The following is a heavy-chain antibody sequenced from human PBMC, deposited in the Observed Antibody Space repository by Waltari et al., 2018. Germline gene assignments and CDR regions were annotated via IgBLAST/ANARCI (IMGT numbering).Heavy chain of an antibody. V-gene: IGHV3-23*03. Sequence: EVQLLESGGGLVQPGGSLRLSCAASGFTFSSYAMSWVRQAPGKGLEWVSVIYSGGSTYYADSVKGRFTISRDNSKNTLYLQMNSLRSEDTAVYYCAREDSYGYLGYWGQGTLVTVSS. J-gene: IGHJ4*02. D-gene: IGHD5-18*01. CDR3: AREDSYGYLGY. CDR1: GFTFSSYA. CDR2: IYSGGST.